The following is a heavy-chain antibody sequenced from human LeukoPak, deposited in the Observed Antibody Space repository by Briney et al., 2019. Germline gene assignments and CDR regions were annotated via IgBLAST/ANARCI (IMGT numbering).Heavy chain of an antibody. CDR3: ARSYGSGSLCDL. CDR1: GGSISSYY. Sequence: PSETLSLTCNVSGGSISSYYWSWIRQPPGKGLAWIGYIYYSGSANYNPSLKSRVTISVDTSKNQFSLKLRYVTAADTAVYYCARSYGSGSLCDLWGRGTLVSVSS. V-gene: IGHV4-59*01. J-gene: IGHJ2*01. CDR2: IYYSGSA. D-gene: IGHD3-10*01.